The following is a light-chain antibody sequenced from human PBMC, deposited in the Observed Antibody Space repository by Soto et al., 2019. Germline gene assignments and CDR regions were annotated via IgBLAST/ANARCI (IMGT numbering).Light chain of an antibody. CDR2: KGT. V-gene: IGLV2-23*01. CDR3: CSSAPESTYV. CDR1: SDDVGAYNS. J-gene: IGLJ1*01. Sequence: QSVLAQPASVSGSPGQSITISCTGTSDDVGAYNSVSWYQQLPHKAPQVILYKGTQRPSGVSSRFSGSTSGNAASLTVSGLQADDEAEYFCCSSAPESTYVFGTGTKGTVL.